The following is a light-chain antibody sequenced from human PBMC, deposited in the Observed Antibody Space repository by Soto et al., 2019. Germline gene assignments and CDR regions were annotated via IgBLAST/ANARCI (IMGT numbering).Light chain of an antibody. CDR3: QQYETFSGT. CDR1: QSISIW. CDR2: DAS. V-gene: IGKV1-5*01. J-gene: IGKJ1*01. Sequence: DIQMTQSPSTLSAFVGDRVTITCRASQSISIWLAWYQQKPGKAPKLLIYDASALPRGVPSRFSGSGSGTKFTLTIASLQPDDFATYYCQQYETFSGTFGPRTKVDIK.